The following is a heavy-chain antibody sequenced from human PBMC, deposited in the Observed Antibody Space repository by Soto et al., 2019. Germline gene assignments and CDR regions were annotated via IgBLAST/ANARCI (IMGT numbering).Heavy chain of an antibody. J-gene: IGHJ4*02. CDR3: ARAGNSLDY. D-gene: IGHD1-26*01. V-gene: IGHV4-59*12. CDR2: IYYSGTT. Sequence: SETLSLTCTVSGGSINSYYWSWIRQSPGRGLEWIGYIYYSGTTNYNPSLKSRVTISADTSKSQFSLKVTSVTAADTAVYYCARAGNSLDYWGQGILVTVSS. CDR1: GGSINSYY.